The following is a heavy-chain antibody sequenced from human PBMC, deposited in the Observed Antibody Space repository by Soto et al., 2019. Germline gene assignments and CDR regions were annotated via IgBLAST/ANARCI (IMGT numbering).Heavy chain of an antibody. CDR3: ARTARLGPWKGGAAGTPFDY. CDR1: GGSVSSGSYY. CDR2: IYYSGST. Sequence: QVQLQESGPGLVKPSETLSLTCTVSGGSVSSGSYYWSWIRQPPGKGLEWIGYIYYSGSTNYNPALQSRVTISVDASKNQCSLKLSSVTAADTAVYYCARTARLGPWKGGAAGTPFDYWGQGTLVTVSS. V-gene: IGHV4-61*01. D-gene: IGHD6-13*01. J-gene: IGHJ4*02.